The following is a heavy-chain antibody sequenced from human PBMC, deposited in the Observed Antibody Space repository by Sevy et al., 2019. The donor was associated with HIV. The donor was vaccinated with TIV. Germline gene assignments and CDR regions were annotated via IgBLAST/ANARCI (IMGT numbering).Heavy chain of an antibody. CDR2: FDPEDGER. D-gene: IGHD2-15*01. Sequence: ASVKVSCKASGHTLTDLSMHWVRQAPGKGFEWIGRFDPEDGERIYAQKFQGRVTMTEDTSTDTAYMELSSLRSEDTAVYFCAIVGLGYYSGSSYYQGDWLDPWGQGTLVTVSS. CDR3: AIVGLGYYSGSSYYQGDWLDP. V-gene: IGHV1-24*01. J-gene: IGHJ5*02. CDR1: GHTLTDLS.